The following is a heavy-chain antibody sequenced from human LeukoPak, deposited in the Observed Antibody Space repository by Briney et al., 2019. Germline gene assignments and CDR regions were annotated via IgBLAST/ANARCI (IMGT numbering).Heavy chain of an antibody. D-gene: IGHD3-10*01. V-gene: IGHV3-9*03. CDR1: GFTFDDYA. Sequence: PGRSLRLSCAASGFTFDDYAMHWVRQAPGKGLEWVSGISWNSGSIGYADSVEGRFTISRDNAKNSLYLQMNSLRAEDMALYYCAKDLTGGSGPFDYWGQGTLVTVSS. CDR2: ISWNSGSI. J-gene: IGHJ4*02. CDR3: AKDLTGGSGPFDY.